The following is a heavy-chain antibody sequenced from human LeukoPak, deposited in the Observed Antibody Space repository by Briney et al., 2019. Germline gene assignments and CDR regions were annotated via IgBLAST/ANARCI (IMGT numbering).Heavy chain of an antibody. J-gene: IGHJ2*01. Sequence: SETLSLTCTVSGGSISSYFWTWIRQPPGKGLEWIGYIYYSGSTNYNPSLKSRVTISVDTSKNQFSLKLSSVTAADTAVYYCARARITIFGVATGYFDLWGRGTLVTVSS. CDR1: GGSISSYF. V-gene: IGHV4-59*01. D-gene: IGHD3-3*01. CDR3: ARARITIFGVATGYFDL. CDR2: IYYSGST.